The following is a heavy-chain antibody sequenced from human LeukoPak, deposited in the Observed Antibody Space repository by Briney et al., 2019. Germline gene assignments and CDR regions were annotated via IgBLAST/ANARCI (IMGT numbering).Heavy chain of an antibody. CDR2: INPNSGGT. V-gene: IGHV1-2*02. CDR3: ARDPERNYYDSSGYYPLDY. CDR1: GYTFTGYY. Sequence: APVKVSCKASGYTFTGYYMHWVRQAPGQGLEWMGWINPNSGGTNYAQKFQGRVTMTRDTSISTAYMELSRLRSDDTAVYYCARDPERNYYDSSGYYPLDYWGQGTLVTVSS. J-gene: IGHJ4*02. D-gene: IGHD3-22*01.